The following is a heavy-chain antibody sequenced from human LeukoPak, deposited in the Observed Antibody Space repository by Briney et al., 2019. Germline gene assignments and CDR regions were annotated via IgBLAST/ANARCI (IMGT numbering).Heavy chain of an antibody. CDR3: ATQRADIGSDWYVGGY. CDR2: FDPEDCET. Sequence: ASEKVSCKVSGYTLPELSMLWVRQATGKGLEWMGGFDPEDCETIYAQKFQGRVTITEDTSKDPAYMELSSLRPEDRAGYYCATQRADIGSDWYVGGYWGQGTLVTVPS. J-gene: IGHJ4*02. CDR1: GYTLPELS. D-gene: IGHD6-19*01. V-gene: IGHV1-24*01.